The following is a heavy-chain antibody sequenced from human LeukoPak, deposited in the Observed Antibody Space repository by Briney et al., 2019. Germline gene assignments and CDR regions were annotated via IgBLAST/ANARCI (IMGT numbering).Heavy chain of an antibody. V-gene: IGHV1-69*02. CDR1: GGTFSSYT. Sequence: SVKVSCKASGGTFSSYTISWVRQAPGQGLEWMGRIIPILGIANYAQKFQGRVTITADKSTSTAYMELSSPRSEDTAVYYCARRRESSGLIFDYWGQGTLVTVSS. D-gene: IGHD6-19*01. J-gene: IGHJ4*02. CDR2: IIPILGIA. CDR3: ARRRESSGLIFDY.